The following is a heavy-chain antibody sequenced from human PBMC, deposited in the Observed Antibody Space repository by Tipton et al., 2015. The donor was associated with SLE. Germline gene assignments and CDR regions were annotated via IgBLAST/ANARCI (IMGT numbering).Heavy chain of an antibody. Sequence: LRLSCAVSGYSISSGYYWGWIRQPPGKGLEWIGSIYHSGSTYYNPSLQSRVTISVDTSKNQFSLKLSAVTAADTAVYYCARGGIADPFDYWGQGTLVTVSS. CDR3: ARGGIADPFDY. CDR2: IYHSGST. V-gene: IGHV4-38-2*01. CDR1: GYSISSGYY. J-gene: IGHJ4*02. D-gene: IGHD6-13*01.